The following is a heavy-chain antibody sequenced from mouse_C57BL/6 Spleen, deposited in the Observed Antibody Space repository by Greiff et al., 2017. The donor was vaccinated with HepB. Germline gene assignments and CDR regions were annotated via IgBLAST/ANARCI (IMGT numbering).Heavy chain of an antibody. CDR3: TRSTTVEEAWFAY. CDR2: IYPGNSDT. D-gene: IGHD1-1*01. CDR1: GYTFTSYR. Sequence: EVQLQQSGTVLARPGASVKMSCKTSGYTFTSYRMHWVKQRPGQGLEWIGAIYPGNSDTRYNQKFKGKAKLTAVTSASTAYMELSSLTNEDSAVYYCTRSTTVEEAWFAYWGQGTLVTVSA. V-gene: IGHV1-5*01. J-gene: IGHJ3*01.